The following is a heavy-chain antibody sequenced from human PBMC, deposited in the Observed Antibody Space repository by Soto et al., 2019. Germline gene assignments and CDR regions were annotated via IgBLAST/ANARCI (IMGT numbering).Heavy chain of an antibody. CDR2: ISGSGGNT. V-gene: IGHV3-23*01. J-gene: IGHJ4*02. Sequence: EVQLLESGGGLVQPGGSLRLSCAASGFTFSSHAMSWVRQAPGKGMEWVSGISGSGGNTYYADSVKGRFTISRDNSKNTLYLQMNSVRAEDTAVYYCAKPHYDYSTLCLFDYWGQGTLVTVSS. D-gene: IGHD4-4*01. CDR1: GFTFSSHA. CDR3: AKPHYDYSTLCLFDY.